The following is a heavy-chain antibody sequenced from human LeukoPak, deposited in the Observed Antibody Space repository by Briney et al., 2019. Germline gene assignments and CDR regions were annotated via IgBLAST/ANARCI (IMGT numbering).Heavy chain of an antibody. CDR2: ISAYNGNT. Sequence: ASVKVSCKASGYTFTSYGISWVRQAPGQGLEWMGWISAYNGNTHYAQKLQGRVTMTTDTSTSTVYMELRSLRSEDTAVYYCARDGEEMTTNNGGSNFDYWGQGTLVTVSS. CDR3: ARDGEEMTTNNGGSNFDY. V-gene: IGHV1-18*01. J-gene: IGHJ4*02. D-gene: IGHD5-24*01. CDR1: GYTFTSYG.